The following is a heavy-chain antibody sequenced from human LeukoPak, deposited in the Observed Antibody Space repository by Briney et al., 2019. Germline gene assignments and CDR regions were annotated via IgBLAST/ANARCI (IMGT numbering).Heavy chain of an antibody. V-gene: IGHV3-9*01. Sequence: GGSLRLSCAASGFTFDDYAMHWVRHAPGKGLEWVSGISWNSGSIGYADSVKGRFTISRDNAKNSLYLQMNSLRAEDTALYYCAKAPLAYCGGDCYSGYFQHWGQGTLVTVSS. CDR3: AKAPLAYCGGDCYSGYFQH. CDR1: GFTFDDYA. J-gene: IGHJ1*01. CDR2: ISWNSGSI. D-gene: IGHD2-21*02.